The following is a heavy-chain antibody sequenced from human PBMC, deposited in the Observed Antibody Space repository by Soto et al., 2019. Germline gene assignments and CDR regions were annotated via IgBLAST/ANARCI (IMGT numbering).Heavy chain of an antibody. CDR3: ATRIFGVEY. CDR1: GFTFSAYA. Sequence: EVQLLESGGGLVQPGGSLRLSCAASGFTFSAYAMSWFRQAPGKGLEWVSAISGTRPSTYYADSVQGRFSISTDRSRKTLFLQMNTLRAEDTAVYFCATRIFGVEYWGQGTLVTVSS. J-gene: IGHJ4*02. CDR2: ISGTRPST. D-gene: IGHD3-3*01. V-gene: IGHV3-23*01.